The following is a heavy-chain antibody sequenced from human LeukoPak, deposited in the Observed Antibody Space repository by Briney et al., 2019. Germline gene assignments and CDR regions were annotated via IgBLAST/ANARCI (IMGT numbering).Heavy chain of an antibody. CDR2: IHSSGST. D-gene: IGHD2-21*01. CDR1: GASITSGSHY. V-gene: IGHV4-61*02. J-gene: IGHJ6*03. CDR3: ATSYDYYFFYMDV. Sequence: SQTLSLTCTVSGASITSGSHYWSWIRQPAGRGLEWIGRIHSSGSTIHNSPLKSRVTMSVDTSKNQFSLSLSSVTAADTAVYYCATSYDYYFFYMDVWGKGTTVTVSS.